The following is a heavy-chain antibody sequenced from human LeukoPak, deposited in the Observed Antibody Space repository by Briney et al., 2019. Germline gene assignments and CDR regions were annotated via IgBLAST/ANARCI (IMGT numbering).Heavy chain of an antibody. D-gene: IGHD3-3*01. Sequence: MASETLSLTCAVYGGSFSGYYWSWIRQPPGKGLEWIGEINHSGSTNYNPSLKSRVTISVDTSKNQFSLKLSSVTAADTAVYYCARLRFLEWAFDYWGQGTLVTVSS. J-gene: IGHJ4*02. V-gene: IGHV4-34*01. CDR2: INHSGST. CDR3: ARLRFLEWAFDY. CDR1: GGSFSGYY.